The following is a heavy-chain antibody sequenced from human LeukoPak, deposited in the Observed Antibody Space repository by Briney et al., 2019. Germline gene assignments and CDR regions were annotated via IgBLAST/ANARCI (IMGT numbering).Heavy chain of an antibody. J-gene: IGHJ4*02. CDR2: IRYDGSNK. V-gene: IGHV3-30*02. CDR3: ARYVYDSSGYSSQY. Sequence: GGSLRLSCAASGFTFSSYGMHWVRQAPGKGLEWVAFIRYDGSNKYYADSVKGRFTISRDNSKNTVYLQMNSLRGEDTAVYYCARYVYDSSGYSSQYWGQGTLVTVSS. CDR1: GFTFSSYG. D-gene: IGHD3-22*01.